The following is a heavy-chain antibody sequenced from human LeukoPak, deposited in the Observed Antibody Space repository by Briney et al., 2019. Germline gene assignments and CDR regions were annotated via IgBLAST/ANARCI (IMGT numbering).Heavy chain of an antibody. V-gene: IGHV3-48*04. CDR3: AREHSSGYYDNLDY. Sequence: GGSLRLSCAASGFTFSSYSMNWVRQAPGKGLEWVSYISSSSSTIYYADSVKGRFTISRDNAKNSLYLQMNSLRAEDTAVYYCAREHSSGYYDNLDYWGQGTLVTVSS. CDR2: ISSSSSTI. D-gene: IGHD3-22*01. J-gene: IGHJ4*02. CDR1: GFTFSSYS.